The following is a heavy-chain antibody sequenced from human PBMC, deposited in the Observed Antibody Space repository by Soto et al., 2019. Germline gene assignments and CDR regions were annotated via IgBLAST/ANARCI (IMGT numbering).Heavy chain of an antibody. V-gene: IGHV1-3*01. Sequence: TYYAVDGVSLKTGQRLEWMGWINAGNGNTKYSQKFQGRVTITRDTSASTAYMELSSLRSEDTAVYYCASRLLLTNGYFDYWGQGTLVTVSS. CDR1: TYYA. CDR2: INAGNGNT. J-gene: IGHJ4*02. CDR3: ASRLLLTNGYFDY. D-gene: IGHD2-15*01.